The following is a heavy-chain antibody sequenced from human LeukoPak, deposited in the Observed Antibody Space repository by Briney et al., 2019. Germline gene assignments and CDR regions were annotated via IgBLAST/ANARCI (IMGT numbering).Heavy chain of an antibody. CDR3: ARGRRGDIVVVPAAILRFLPYYYYGMDV. Sequence: KPSETLSLTCTVSGGSISSYYWSWIRQPPGKGLEWIGYIYYSGSTNYNPSLKSRVTISVDTSKNQFSLKLSSVTAAGTAVYYCARGRRGDIVVVPAAILRFLPYYYYGMDVWGQGTTVTVSS. CDR2: IYYSGST. J-gene: IGHJ6*02. CDR1: GGSISSYY. V-gene: IGHV4-59*01. D-gene: IGHD2-2*02.